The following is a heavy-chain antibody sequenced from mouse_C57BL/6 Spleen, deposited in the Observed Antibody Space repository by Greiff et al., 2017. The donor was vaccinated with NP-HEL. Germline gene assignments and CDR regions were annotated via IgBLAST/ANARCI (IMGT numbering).Heavy chain of an antibody. CDR1: GYTFTSYW. CDR2: IDPNSGGT. CDR3: AREAMVTTTGFDY. D-gene: IGHD2-2*01. Sequence: VQLQQSGAELVKPGASVKLSCKASGYTFTSYWMHWVKQRPGRGLEWIGRIDPNSGGTKYNEKFKSKATLTVDKPSSTAYMQLSSLTSEDSAVYYCAREAMVTTTGFDYWGQGTTLTVSS. J-gene: IGHJ2*01. V-gene: IGHV1-72*01.